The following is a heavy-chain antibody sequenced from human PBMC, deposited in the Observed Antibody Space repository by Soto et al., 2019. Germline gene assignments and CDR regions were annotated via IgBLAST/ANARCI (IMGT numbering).Heavy chain of an antibody. CDR2: IYWDDGK. D-gene: IGHD3-22*01. Sequence: QITLKESGPTLVKPTQILTLTCTFSGFSLSSSGVAVGWIRQPPGKALEWLALIYWDDGKRYSPSLKSRLTTNKDTPKNQVVLTMSNVGPVDTDTYYCTHRFRYYDSRRRYWGAFNYWGKGTLVTVSS. V-gene: IGHV2-5*02. CDR3: THRFRYYDSRRRYWGAFNY. CDR1: GFSLSSSGVA. J-gene: IGHJ4*02.